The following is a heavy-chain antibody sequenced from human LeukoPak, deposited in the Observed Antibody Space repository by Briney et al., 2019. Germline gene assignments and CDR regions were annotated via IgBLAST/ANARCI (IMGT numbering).Heavy chain of an antibody. V-gene: IGHV3-53*01. CDR2: IYSGGST. CDR1: GITVSSNY. Sequence: GGSLRLSCAASGITVSSNYMTWVRQAPGKGLEWVSVIYSGGSTYYADSVKGRFTISRDNSKNTLYLQMINLRAEDTAVYYCARGGYCSGGSCYSLYFDLWGRGTLVTVSS. J-gene: IGHJ2*01. D-gene: IGHD2-15*01. CDR3: ARGGYCSGGSCYSLYFDL.